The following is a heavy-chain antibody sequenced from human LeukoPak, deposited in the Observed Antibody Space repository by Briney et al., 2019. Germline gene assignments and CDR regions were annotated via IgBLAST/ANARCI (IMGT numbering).Heavy chain of an antibody. D-gene: IGHD6-13*01. V-gene: IGHV4-61*02. CDR2: IYTSGST. CDR3: ARGTIAADDYYYMDV. CDR1: GVSINIGTDY. Sequence: TLSLTCTVSGVSINIGTDYWSWIRQPAGKGLEWIGRIYTSGSTDYNPPLKSRVIISVDTSKNHFSLKLSSVTAADTAVYYCARGTIAADDYYYMDVWGKGTTVTISS. J-gene: IGHJ6*03.